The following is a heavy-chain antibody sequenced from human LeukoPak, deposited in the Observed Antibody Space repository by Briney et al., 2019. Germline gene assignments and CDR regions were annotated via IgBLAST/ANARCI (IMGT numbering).Heavy chain of an antibody. J-gene: IGHJ4*02. Sequence: GASVKVSCKASGYTFTSYGISWVRQAPGQGLEWMGWISAYNGNTIYAQKLQGRVTMTTDTSTRTAYMELRSLRSDDTAVYFCAREYYDYYEGFDYWGQGTLVTVSS. D-gene: IGHD3-22*01. V-gene: IGHV1-18*01. CDR3: AREYYDYYEGFDY. CDR1: GYTFTSYG. CDR2: ISAYNGNT.